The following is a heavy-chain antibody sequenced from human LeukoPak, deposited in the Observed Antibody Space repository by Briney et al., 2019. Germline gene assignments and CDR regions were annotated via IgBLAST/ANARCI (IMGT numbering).Heavy chain of an antibody. CDR1: GYTFTSYH. D-gene: IGHD3-22*01. Sequence: GASVRVSCKASGYTFTSYHMHWVRQAPGQGLEWMGIINPSGGTTNYAQKFRGRVTMTTDKSTSTVYMELSSLRSEDTAVYYCARQGRSGYYSAFQWFDPWGQGTLVTVSS. J-gene: IGHJ5*02. V-gene: IGHV1-46*01. CDR3: ARQGRSGYYSAFQWFDP. CDR2: INPSGGTT.